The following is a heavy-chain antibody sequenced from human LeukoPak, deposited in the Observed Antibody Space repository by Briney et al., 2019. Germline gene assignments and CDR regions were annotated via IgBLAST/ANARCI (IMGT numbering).Heavy chain of an antibody. CDR1: GFTFRNYA. Sequence: GGSLRLSCAASGFTFRNYAMSWVRQAPGKGLEWVSAIVGSGSSTYYADSVKGRFTISRDNSKNTLYLQLNRLRAEDTAVYYCAKWGDYDILTGYYDPDYWGQGTQVTVSS. D-gene: IGHD3-9*01. CDR3: AKWGDYDILTGYYDPDY. V-gene: IGHV3-23*01. J-gene: IGHJ4*02. CDR2: IVGSGSST.